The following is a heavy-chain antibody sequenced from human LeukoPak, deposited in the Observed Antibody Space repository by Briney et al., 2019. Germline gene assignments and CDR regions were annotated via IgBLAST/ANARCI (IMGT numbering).Heavy chain of an antibody. J-gene: IGHJ4*02. Sequence: PGGSLRLSCAASGFTFSNAWMSWVRQAPGKGLEWVGRIKSKTDGGTTDYAAPVKGRFTISRDDSKNTLYLQMNSLKTEDAAVYYCTTYYYGSPGFYWGQGTLVTVSS. CDR3: TTYYYGSPGFY. CDR2: IKSKTDGGTT. V-gene: IGHV3-15*01. D-gene: IGHD3-10*01. CDR1: GFTFSNAW.